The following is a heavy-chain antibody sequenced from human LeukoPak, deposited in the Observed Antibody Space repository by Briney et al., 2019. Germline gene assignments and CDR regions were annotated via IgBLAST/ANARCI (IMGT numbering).Heavy chain of an antibody. CDR3: ARVGIVVVPAAPFDY. Sequence: PGGSLRLSCAASGFTFSDYYMSWIRQAPGKGLEWVSYISSSGSTIYYADSVKGRFTISRDNAKNSLYLQMNSLRAEDTAVYYCARVGIVVVPAAPFDYWGQGTLVTVSS. CDR2: ISSSGSTI. J-gene: IGHJ4*02. D-gene: IGHD2-2*01. V-gene: IGHV3-11*04. CDR1: GFTFSDYY.